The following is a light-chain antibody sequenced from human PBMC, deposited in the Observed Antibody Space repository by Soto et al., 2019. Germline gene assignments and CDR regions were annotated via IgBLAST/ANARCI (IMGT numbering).Light chain of an antibody. V-gene: IGLV2-14*01. CDR1: STDVGAYNY. CDR2: EVS. Sequence: QSALTQPASVSGSPGQSITISCTGTSTDVGAYNYVSWYQQHPGKAPKLMIYEVSNRPSGVSNRFSGSKSGNTASLTISGLQAEDEADYYCSSYISSSTLLYVFGTGTKVTVL. CDR3: SSYISSSTLLYV. J-gene: IGLJ1*01.